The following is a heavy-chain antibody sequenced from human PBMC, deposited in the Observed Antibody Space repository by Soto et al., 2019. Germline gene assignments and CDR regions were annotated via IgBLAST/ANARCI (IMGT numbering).Heavy chain of an antibody. CDR1: GGSVSSGAYY. V-gene: IGHV4-31*03. CDR3: ARARLRAAYASDI. CDR2: IYYSGST. J-gene: IGHJ3*02. D-gene: IGHD5-12*01. Sequence: PSETLSLTCTVSGGSVSSGAYYWTWIRQRPGKGLEWIGYIYYSGSTYYSPSLKSRLSISLDTSKNQFSLRLSSVTAADTAMYYCARARLRAAYASDIWGQGTMVTVSS.